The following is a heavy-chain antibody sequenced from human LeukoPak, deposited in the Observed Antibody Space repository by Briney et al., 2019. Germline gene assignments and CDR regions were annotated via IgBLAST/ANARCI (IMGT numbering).Heavy chain of an antibody. J-gene: IGHJ4*02. CDR2: ISYDGSNK. CDR1: GFTFSSYA. V-gene: IGHV3-30-3*01. Sequence: PGRSLRLFCAASGFTFSSYAMHWVRQAPGKGLEWVAVISYDGSNKYYADSVKGRFTISRDNSKNTLYLQMNSLRAEDTAVYYCARDAEWELPADYWGQGNLVTVSS. CDR3: ARDAEWELPADY. D-gene: IGHD1-26*01.